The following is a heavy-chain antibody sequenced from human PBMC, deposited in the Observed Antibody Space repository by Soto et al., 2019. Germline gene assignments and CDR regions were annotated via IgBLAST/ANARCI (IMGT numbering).Heavy chain of an antibody. D-gene: IGHD3-3*01. CDR1: GFTFSSYA. Sequence: SLRLSCAASGFTFSSYAMSWVRQAPGKGLEWVSAISGSGGSTYYADSVKGRFTISRDNSKNTLYLQMNSLRAEDTAVYYCAKVDGVLRFLEWLPTDYYYYGMDVWGQGTTVTVSS. V-gene: IGHV3-23*01. CDR2: ISGSGGST. CDR3: AKVDGVLRFLEWLPTDYYYYGMDV. J-gene: IGHJ6*02.